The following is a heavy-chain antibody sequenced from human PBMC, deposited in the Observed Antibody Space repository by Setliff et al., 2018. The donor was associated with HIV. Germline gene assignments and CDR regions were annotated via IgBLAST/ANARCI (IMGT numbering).Heavy chain of an antibody. D-gene: IGHD3-16*02. V-gene: IGHV1-69*13. J-gene: IGHJ6*03. CDR2: ITPISGTA. CDR1: GGTFSSYG. CDR3: VRGGQYYRSTYYYYYMDV. Sequence: SVKVSCKASGGTFSSYGISWVRQAPGQGLEWMGGITPISGTANYAQKFQGRVTIAADEFTITAYMELSSLRSEDTAVYYCVRGGQYYRSTYYYYYMDVWGKGTTVTVSS.